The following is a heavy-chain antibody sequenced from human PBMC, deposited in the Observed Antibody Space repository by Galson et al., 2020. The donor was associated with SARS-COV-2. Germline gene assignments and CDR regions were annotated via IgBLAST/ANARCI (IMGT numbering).Heavy chain of an antibody. J-gene: IGHJ5*02. Sequence: GESLKISCAASGFNFASFPMSWVRLVPGKGLESVSGIHYNGGRVGYADSVRGRFNMSRDNANSVIYLQMDSLRVEDTAFYHCVRDDADILTGFYASGLFDPWGLGTLVTVSS. D-gene: IGHD3-9*01. V-gene: IGHV3-20*01. CDR3: VRDDADILTGFYASGLFDP. CDR1: GFNFASFP. CDR2: IHYNGGRV.